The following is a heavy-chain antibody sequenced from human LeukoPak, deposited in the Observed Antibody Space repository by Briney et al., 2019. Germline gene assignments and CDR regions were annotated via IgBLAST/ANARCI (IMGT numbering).Heavy chain of an antibody. D-gene: IGHD5-12*01. V-gene: IGHV4-39*01. CDR3: ARPYIGWTRDAFDI. Sequence: PSETLSLTCTVSGGSISSSSYYWGWIRQPPGKGLEWIGSIYYSGSTYYNPSLKSRVTISVDTSKNQFSLKLSSVTAADTAVYYCARPYIGWTRDAFDIWGQGTMVTVSS. CDR1: GGSISSSSYY. CDR2: IYYSGST. J-gene: IGHJ3*02.